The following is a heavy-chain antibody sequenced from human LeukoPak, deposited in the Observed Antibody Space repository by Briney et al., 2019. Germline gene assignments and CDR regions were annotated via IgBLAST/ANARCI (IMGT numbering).Heavy chain of an antibody. V-gene: IGHV4-59*11. CDR3: ARKSLTGWFFDC. J-gene: IGHJ4*02. CDR2: IYYSGST. CDR1: GGSISSHY. D-gene: IGHD7-27*01. Sequence: PSETLSLTCTVSGGSISSHYWSWIRQPPGKGLEWIGYIYYSGSTDYNPSLRSRVTTSIDTSNNQFSLKLSSVTAADTAVYYCARKSLTGWFFDCWGQGTLVTVSS.